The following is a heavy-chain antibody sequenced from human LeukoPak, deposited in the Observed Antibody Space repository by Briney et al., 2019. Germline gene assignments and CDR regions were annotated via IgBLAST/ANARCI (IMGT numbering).Heavy chain of an antibody. CDR1: GGSFSGYY. CDR2: VGRDGSET. V-gene: IGHV3-7*01. CDR3: TRPGAASGDRVYYDL. J-gene: IGHJ2*01. D-gene: IGHD6-13*01. Sequence: PSETLSLTCAVYGGSFSGYYWSWVRQAPGRGLEWVANVGRDGSETYYVDSVKGRFSISRDNVKNLVYLQMNSLRVGDTAVYYCTRPGAASGDRVYYDLWGRGNLVTVSS.